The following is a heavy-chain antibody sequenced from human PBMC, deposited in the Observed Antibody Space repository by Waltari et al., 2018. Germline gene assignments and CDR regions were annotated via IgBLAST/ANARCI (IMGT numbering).Heavy chain of an antibody. CDR2: IIAANGDT. D-gene: IGHD6-19*01. CDR1: GYMFTTHP. J-gene: IGHJ5*02. CDR3: ARDSGVAGGWFDP. Sequence: QVQLVQSGAEVKKPGASVKVSCKTSGYMFTTHPLHWVRQAPGQRLEWMGWIIAANGDTKYSQRFQARVTFSRDTVANTAYMEVSDLTPEDTAVYFCARDSGVAGGWFDPWGQGSLVIVS. V-gene: IGHV1-3*01.